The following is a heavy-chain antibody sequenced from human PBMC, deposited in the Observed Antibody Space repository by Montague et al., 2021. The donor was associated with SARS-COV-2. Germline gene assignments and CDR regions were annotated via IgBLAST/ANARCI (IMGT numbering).Heavy chain of an antibody. CDR2: NYYSGNT. Sequence: TLSLTCTVSGGSFSSCDYYWSWNRQPQGKGLEWDGYNYYSGNTYPNPSLKSPVTIYADTYKNQFSLQLGTATDSATYVCYCARAFVWLSITRYWYFDLWGQGTLVTVSS. D-gene: IGHD3-9*01. CDR3: ARAFVWLSITRYWYFDL. J-gene: IGHJ2*01. V-gene: IGHV4-30-4*08. CDR1: GGSFSSCDYY.